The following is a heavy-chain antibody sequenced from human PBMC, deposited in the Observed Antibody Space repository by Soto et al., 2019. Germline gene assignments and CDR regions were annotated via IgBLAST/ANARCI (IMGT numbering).Heavy chain of an antibody. J-gene: IGHJ6*03. CDR1: GGSFSGYY. CDR2: INHSGST. CDR3: ARQQLVLYYYYYMDV. V-gene: IGHV4-34*01. D-gene: IGHD6-13*01. Sequence: SETLSLTCAVYGGSFSGYYWSWIRQPPGKGLEWIGEINHSGSTNYNPSLKSRVTISVDTSKNQFSLKLSSVTAADTAVYYCARQQLVLYYYYYMDVWGKGTTVTVSS.